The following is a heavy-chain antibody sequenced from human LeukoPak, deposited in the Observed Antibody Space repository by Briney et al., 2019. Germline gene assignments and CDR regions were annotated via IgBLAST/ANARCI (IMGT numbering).Heavy chain of an antibody. Sequence: GGFLRLSCVASGFTFSNYWMHWVRQPPGKGLVWVSRIYVDGRTTNYADSVKGRFTISRDNAKNTVYLEMNSLSVEDTATYYCIRDFRSADLWGQGTLVTVTS. CDR2: IYVDGRTT. V-gene: IGHV3-74*01. CDR1: GFTFSNYW. J-gene: IGHJ5*02. CDR3: IRDFRSADL.